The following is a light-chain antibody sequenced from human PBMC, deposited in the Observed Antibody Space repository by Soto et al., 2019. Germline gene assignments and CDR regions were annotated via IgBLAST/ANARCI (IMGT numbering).Light chain of an antibody. CDR2: KAS. Sequence: DVVMTQSPLSLPVTLGQPASISCRSSQSLVYSDGNTYLNWFQQRPVQSQRRLIYKASNQDSGVQDRFSGSGSGTGFTLMISCVKAEDVSVYYCRQGTHPFTFGPVNKVYIK. J-gene: IGKJ3*01. V-gene: IGKV2-30*01. CDR3: RQGTHPFT. CDR1: QSLVYSDGNTY.